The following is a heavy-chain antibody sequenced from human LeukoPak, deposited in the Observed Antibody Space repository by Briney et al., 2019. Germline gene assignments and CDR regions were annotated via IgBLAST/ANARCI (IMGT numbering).Heavy chain of an antibody. CDR3: AREVGYCSGGSCYSYFDY. J-gene: IGHJ4*02. Sequence: SETLSLTCTVSGXSISSYYGSWIRQPPGKGLESIGYLYYSGSTNYNASLTNRVTISVDTSKNQFSLKLSSVPAADTAVYYCAREVGYCSGGSCYSYFDYWGQGTLVTVSS. D-gene: IGHD2-15*01. V-gene: IGHV4-59*01. CDR1: GXSISSYY. CDR2: LYYSGST.